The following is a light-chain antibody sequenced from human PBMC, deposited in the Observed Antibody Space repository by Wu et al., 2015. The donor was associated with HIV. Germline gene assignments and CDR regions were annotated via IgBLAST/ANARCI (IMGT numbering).Light chain of an antibody. J-gene: IGKJ4*01. CDR2: GAS. V-gene: IGKV3-20*01. CDR1: QIVSGAY. CDR3: QQYGFSQLT. Sequence: EIVLTQSPGTLSLSPGERATLSCRASQIVSGAYLAWYQQKPGQAPRLLIFGASNRATGIPDRFSGSGSGTDFTLTISRLEPEDFAVYYCQQYGFSQLTFGGGTKVEIK.